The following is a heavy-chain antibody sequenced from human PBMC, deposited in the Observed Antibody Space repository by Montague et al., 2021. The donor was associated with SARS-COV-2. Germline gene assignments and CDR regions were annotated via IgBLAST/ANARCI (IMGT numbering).Heavy chain of an antibody. J-gene: IGHJ4*02. CDR3: AKDVYYGSGNYWQAFDY. CDR2: ISYNSENP. Sequence: SLRLSCAASGFTFGDYALHWVRQTPGKGLEWVSGISYNSENPGYSYSXXVLFTISRDNAKNSLYLQMNSLRTDDTALYYCAKDVYYGSGNYWQAFDYWGQGTLVTVSS. D-gene: IGHD3-10*01. CDR1: GFTFGDYA. V-gene: IGHV3-9*01.